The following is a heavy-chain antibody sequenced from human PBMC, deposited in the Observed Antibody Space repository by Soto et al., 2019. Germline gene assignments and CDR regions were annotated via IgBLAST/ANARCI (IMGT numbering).Heavy chain of an antibody. CDR3: ARASGAKLSSS. V-gene: IGHV1-69*13. CDR2: IVPIRRTA. CDR1: GGTFSSYR. D-gene: IGHD2-2*01. J-gene: IGHJ4*02. Sequence: ASVKVSCKASGGTFSSYRINWVRQAPGQGLEWVGGIVPIRRTADIAQKFQGRVTITADESARTAYMELHSLKSQDTAVYYCARASGAKLSSSWGQGTPVTVSS.